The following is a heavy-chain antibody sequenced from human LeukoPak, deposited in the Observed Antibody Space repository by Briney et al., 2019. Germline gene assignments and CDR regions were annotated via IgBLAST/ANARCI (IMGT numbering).Heavy chain of an antibody. CDR3: AKDFGREWLSSSPFDY. CDR1: GFTVSSNY. Sequence: GGSLRLSCAASGFTVSSNYMSWVRQAPGKGLEWVSVIYSGGSTYYADSVKGRFTISRDNSKNTLYLQMNSLRAEDTAVYYCAKDFGREWLSSSPFDYWGQGTLVTVSS. J-gene: IGHJ4*02. CDR2: IYSGGST. D-gene: IGHD3-3*01. V-gene: IGHV3-53*05.